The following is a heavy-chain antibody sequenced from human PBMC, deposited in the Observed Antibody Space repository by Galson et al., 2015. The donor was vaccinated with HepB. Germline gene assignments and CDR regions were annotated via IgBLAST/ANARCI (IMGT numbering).Heavy chain of an antibody. V-gene: IGHV3-15*01. J-gene: IGHJ5*02. D-gene: IGHD6-13*01. Sequence: SLRLSCAASGFTFSSAWLSWVRQAPGKGLEWVGRIKSKSDGGTTEYGTPVKGRFTISRDDSKNTLYLEINSLKPEDTAVYYCTTAPHSSSSWGQGTLVTVSS. CDR3: TTAPHSSSS. CDR1: GFTFSSAW. CDR2: IKSKSDGGTT.